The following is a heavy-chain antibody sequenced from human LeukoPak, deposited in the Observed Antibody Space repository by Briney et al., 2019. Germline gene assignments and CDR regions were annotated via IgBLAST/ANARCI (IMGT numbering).Heavy chain of an antibody. CDR3: ARQHRYSYNEVTHFDS. Sequence: SETLSLTCTVSGVSITSRNYYWGWIRQSPGTGLEWIASSYYSGSTYYSASLQSRVSISVDASKNHFPLRLTAVTAADTGVYFCARQHRYSYNEVTHFDSWGQGTLVTVSS. CDR2: SYYSGST. J-gene: IGHJ4*02. D-gene: IGHD5-24*01. CDR1: GVSITSRNYY. V-gene: IGHV4-39*02.